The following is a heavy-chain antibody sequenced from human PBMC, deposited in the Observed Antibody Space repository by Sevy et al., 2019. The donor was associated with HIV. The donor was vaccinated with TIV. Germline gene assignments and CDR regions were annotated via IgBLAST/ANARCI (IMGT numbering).Heavy chain of an antibody. CDR1: EFTFSSYG. CDR2: ISASGGST. CDR3: AKEGGSGWYGD. Sequence: GGSLRLSCAASEFTFSSYGMSWVRQAPGKGLEWVSGISASGGSTYYADSVKGRFTISRDNSKNTVYLQMNSLRAEDTAVYYCAKEGGSGWYGDWGQGPLVTVSS. J-gene: IGHJ4*02. D-gene: IGHD6-19*01. V-gene: IGHV3-23*01.